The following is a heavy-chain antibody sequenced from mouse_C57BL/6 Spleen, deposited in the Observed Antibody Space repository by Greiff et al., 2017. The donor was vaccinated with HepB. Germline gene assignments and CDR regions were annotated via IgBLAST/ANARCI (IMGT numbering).Heavy chain of an antibody. D-gene: IGHD1-1*01. Sequence: ESGPGLVKPSQSLSLTCSVTGYSITSGYYWNWIRQFPGNKLEWMGYISDDGSNNYNPSFKNRISITRDTSKNQFFLKLNSVTTEDTATYYGVREAVYNYGSSYWYFDVWGTGTTVTVSS. J-gene: IGHJ1*03. CDR3: VREAVYNYGSSYWYFDV. V-gene: IGHV3-6*01. CDR2: ISDDGSN. CDR1: GYSITSGYY.